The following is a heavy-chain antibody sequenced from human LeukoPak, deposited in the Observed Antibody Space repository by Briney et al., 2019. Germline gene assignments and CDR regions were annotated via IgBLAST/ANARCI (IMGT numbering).Heavy chain of an antibody. CDR3: ARDHCSGGSCVNWFDP. CDR1: GYTFTSYG. D-gene: IGHD2-15*01. J-gene: IGHJ5*02. CDR2: TNPNSGGT. Sequence: GASVKVSCKDSGYTFTSYGIGWVRQAPGQGLEWMGWTNPNSGGTNYAQKFQGRVTMTRDTSISTAYMELSRLRSDDTAVYYCARDHCSGGSCVNWFDPWGQGTLVTVSS. V-gene: IGHV1-2*02.